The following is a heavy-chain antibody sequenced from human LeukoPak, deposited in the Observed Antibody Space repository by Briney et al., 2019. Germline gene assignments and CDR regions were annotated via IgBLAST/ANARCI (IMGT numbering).Heavy chain of an antibody. V-gene: IGHV4-34*01. Sequence: PSETLSLTCAVYGGSFSGYYWSWIRQPPGKGLEWIGEINHSGSTNYNPSLKSRVTISVDTSKNQFSLKLSSATAADTAVYYCARVPFDYWGQGTLVTVSS. CDR1: GGSFSGYY. J-gene: IGHJ4*02. CDR3: ARVPFDY. D-gene: IGHD2-2*01. CDR2: INHSGST.